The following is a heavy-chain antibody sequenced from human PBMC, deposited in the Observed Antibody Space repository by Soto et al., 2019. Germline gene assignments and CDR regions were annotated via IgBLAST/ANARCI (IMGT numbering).Heavy chain of an antibody. V-gene: IGHV1-18*01. CDR3: AKDGVDILTGYHFALDS. D-gene: IGHD3-9*01. J-gene: IGHJ5*01. CDR2: ISTYNGNT. CDR1: GYTFSSYD. Sequence: ASVKVSCKASGYTFSSYDISWVRQAPGQGLEWMGWISTYNGNTNYAQKLQGRVTMTTDTSTSTAYMELRSLRSDDTAVYYCAKDGVDILTGYHFALDSWGHGTLVTVSS.